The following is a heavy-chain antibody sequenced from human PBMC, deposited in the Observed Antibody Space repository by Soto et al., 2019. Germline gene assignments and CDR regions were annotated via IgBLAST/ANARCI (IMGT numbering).Heavy chain of an antibody. V-gene: IGHV4-34*01. CDR2: IHLSGTT. CDR1: GGSFGGYY. Sequence: QVQLQQWGAGLLKPSETLSLTCAVYGGSFGGYYWTWIRQPPGKGLEWIGEIHLSGTTNYNPSLKGRLTMSLDTSRNQFSLRLSSLTAADTPVYFCARGGASGSYTTWGQGTLVTVSS. D-gene: IGHD1-26*01. J-gene: IGHJ4*02. CDR3: ARGGASGSYTT.